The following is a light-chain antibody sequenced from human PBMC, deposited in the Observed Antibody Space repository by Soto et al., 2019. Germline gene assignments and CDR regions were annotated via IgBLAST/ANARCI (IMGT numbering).Light chain of an antibody. J-gene: IGKJ1*01. CDR3: QQYNSYSPWT. Sequence: DIQMTQSPSTLSASVGDRVTITCRASQSISSWLAWYQQKPGKAPKLLIYDASSLESGVTSRFSGSGSGTEFTLTISSLQPDDFATYYCQQYNSYSPWTFSQVTKVDIK. CDR1: QSISSW. CDR2: DAS. V-gene: IGKV1-5*01.